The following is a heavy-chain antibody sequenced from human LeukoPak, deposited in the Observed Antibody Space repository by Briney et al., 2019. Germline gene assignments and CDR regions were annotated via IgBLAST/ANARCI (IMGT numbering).Heavy chain of an antibody. CDR3: ARITRHYYYYGMDV. J-gene: IGHJ6*02. CDR1: GGSISSGGYY. Sequence: PSETLSLTCTVSGGSISSGGYYWSWIRQHPGKGLEWIGYIYYSGSTYYNPSLKSRVTISVDTSKNQFSLKLSSVTAADTAVYYCARITRHYYYYGMDVWGQGTTVTVSS. D-gene: IGHD1-14*01. V-gene: IGHV4-31*03. CDR2: IYYSGST.